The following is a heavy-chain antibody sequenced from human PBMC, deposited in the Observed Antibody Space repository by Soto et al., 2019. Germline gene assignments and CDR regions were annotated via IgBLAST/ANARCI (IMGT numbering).Heavy chain of an antibody. J-gene: IGHJ4*02. D-gene: IGHD6-19*01. CDR3: TRGAGIAVAGTAVDN. V-gene: IGHV3-30-3*01. CDR2: ISYDGSNK. Sequence: QVQLVESGGGVVQPGRSLRLSCAASGFTFSSYTMHWVLQAPGKGLEGVALISYDGSNKYYADSVKGRFTISRDNSKNTLYLQMNSLRAEYTAVYYCTRGAGIAVAGTAVDNWGQGTLITISS. CDR1: GFTFSSYT.